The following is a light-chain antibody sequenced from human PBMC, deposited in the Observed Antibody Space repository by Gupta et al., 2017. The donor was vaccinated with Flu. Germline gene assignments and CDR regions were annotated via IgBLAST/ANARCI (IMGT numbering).Light chain of an antibody. CDR1: SSDVINYNY. CDR3: CSHAGSKKWV. CDR2: SVT. J-gene: IGLJ3*02. Sequence: QSALTQPRSVSGSPGQSVTISCTGSSSDVINYNYVSWYQHHPGKAPKLMIYSVTMRPSGVPDRFSGSTSGNTASLTISGLQADDEADYYCCSHAGSKKWVFGGGTKLTVL. V-gene: IGLV2-11*01.